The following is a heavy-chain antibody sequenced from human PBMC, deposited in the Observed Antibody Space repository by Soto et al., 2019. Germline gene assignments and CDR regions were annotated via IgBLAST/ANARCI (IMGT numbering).Heavy chain of an antibody. CDR1: GFTFSSSA. V-gene: IGHV3-23*01. J-gene: IGHJ4*02. CDR2: FSDSGGST. Sequence: GGSLRLSCAASGFTFSSSAMSWVRQAPGKGLEWVSTFSDSGGSTFYADSVKGRFTISRANSNNTLYLQMNSLRAEDTAVYYCARDRYFGSGSYYREYFAYWGQGSLVTVSS. CDR3: ARDRYFGSGSYYREYFAY. D-gene: IGHD3-10*01.